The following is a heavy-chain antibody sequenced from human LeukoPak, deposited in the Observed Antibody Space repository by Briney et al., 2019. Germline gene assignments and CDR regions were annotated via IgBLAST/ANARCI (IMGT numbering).Heavy chain of an antibody. Sequence: GGSLRLSFVATGFTFSSYNMHWLRQAPGKGLEWVAVISYDGSNKYYADSVKGRSTISRDNSKNTLYLQVNSLRPEDTAVYYCGRDTVGYGGAFEIWGQGELFTVSS. D-gene: IGHD3-16*01. V-gene: IGHV3-30-3*01. CDR1: GFTFSSYN. CDR2: ISYDGSNK. CDR3: GRDTVGYGGAFEI. J-gene: IGHJ3*02.